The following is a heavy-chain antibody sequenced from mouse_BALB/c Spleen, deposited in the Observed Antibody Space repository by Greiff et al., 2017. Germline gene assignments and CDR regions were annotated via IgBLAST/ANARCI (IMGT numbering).Heavy chain of an antibody. D-gene: IGHD1-1*01. V-gene: IGHV5-9-3*01. Sequence: EVQVVESGGGLVKPGGSLKLSCAASGFTFSSYAMSWVRQTPEKRLEWVATISSGGSYTYYPDSVKGRFTISRDNAKNTLYLQMSSLRSEDTAMYYCASYGSGAYWGQGTLVTVSA. J-gene: IGHJ3*01. CDR1: GFTFSSYA. CDR3: ASYGSGAY. CDR2: ISSGGSYT.